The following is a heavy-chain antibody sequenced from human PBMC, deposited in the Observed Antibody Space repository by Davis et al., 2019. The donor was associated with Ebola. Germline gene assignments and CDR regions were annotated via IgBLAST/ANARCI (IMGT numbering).Heavy chain of an antibody. J-gene: IGHJ4*02. V-gene: IGHV5-51*01. D-gene: IGHD3-16*01. CDR1: GYRFSTHW. CDR3: VGDGGIHLGVHKF. Sequence: GESLKISCKGSGYRFSTHWIAWVRQMPGKGLEWMGIIYPGDSDTRYSPSFQGQVTISVDKSTSTAYLQWSSLRASDTAMYYCVGDGGIHLGVHKFWGQGTLVTVSS. CDR2: IYPGDSDT.